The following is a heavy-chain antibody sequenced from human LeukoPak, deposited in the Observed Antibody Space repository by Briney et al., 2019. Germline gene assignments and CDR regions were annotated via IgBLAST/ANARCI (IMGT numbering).Heavy chain of an antibody. J-gene: IGHJ4*02. D-gene: IGHD3-22*01. V-gene: IGHV3-11*04. CDR3: VSSGFLSGYYDDY. CDR2: ISSSGSTI. CDR1: GFTFSDYY. Sequence: GGSLRLSCAASGFTFSDYYMSWIRQAPGKGLEWVSYISSSGSTIYYADSVKGRFTISRDNAKNSLYLQMNSLRAEDTAVYYCVSSGFLSGYYDDYWGQGTLVTVSS.